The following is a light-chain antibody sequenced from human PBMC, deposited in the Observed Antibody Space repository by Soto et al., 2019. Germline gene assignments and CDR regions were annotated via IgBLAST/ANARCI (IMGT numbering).Light chain of an antibody. CDR3: QQLHGYPIT. CDR2: AAS. CDR1: QGLSSY. Sequence: IQMTQSPSSVSASVGDRVTITCRASQGLSSYLAWYQQKPGKAPKLLIYAASNLQSGVPSRFSGSGSGTDFTLTISSLQPEDFATYYCQQLHGYPITFGQGTRLEIK. J-gene: IGKJ5*01. V-gene: IGKV1-12*01.